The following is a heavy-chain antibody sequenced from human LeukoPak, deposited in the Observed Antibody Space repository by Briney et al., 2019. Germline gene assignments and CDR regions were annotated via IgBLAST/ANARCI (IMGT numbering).Heavy chain of an antibody. CDR2: INWKGGST. CDR1: GCTFDDHG. V-gene: IGHV3-20*04. CDR3: ARRYSSSSKGFDY. D-gene: IGHD6-6*01. Sequence: GGALRLSCAASGCTFDDHGMSGVGQAPGKGVEGVSGINWKGGSTHYADSVKGRFTISRDNDKNSLYLQMNSLRAEDTALYYCARRYSSSSKGFDYWGQGTLVTVSS. J-gene: IGHJ4*02.